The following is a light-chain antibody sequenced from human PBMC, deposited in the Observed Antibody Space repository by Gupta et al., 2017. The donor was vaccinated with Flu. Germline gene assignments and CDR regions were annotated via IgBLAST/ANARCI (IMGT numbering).Light chain of an antibody. V-gene: IGKV6D-21*02. Sequence: EVVLTQSPDVLSATPKEKVTITCRASQNIGSSLHWSQQKPGQSPKLLIKYASQSMSGGPSGLSGGGGWRKVTLTISSRQAEDASAYYCRQNYGNPWTFGQGTKVE. CDR1: QNIGSS. CDR3: RQNYGNPWT. J-gene: IGKJ1*01. CDR2: YAS.